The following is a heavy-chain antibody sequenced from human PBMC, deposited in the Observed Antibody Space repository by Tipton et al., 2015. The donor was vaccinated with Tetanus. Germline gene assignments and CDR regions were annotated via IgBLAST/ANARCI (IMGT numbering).Heavy chain of an antibody. CDR2: ISAYNGNT. D-gene: IGHD4-17*01. CDR3: ARIRILTETTVTTFAFDI. Sequence: VQLVQSGAEVKKPGASVKVSCKASGYTFTSYGISWVRQAPGQGLEWMGWISAYNGNTNYAQKLQGRVTMTTDTSTSTAYMELRSLRSDETAVYYCARIRILTETTVTTFAFDIWGQGTMVTVSS. J-gene: IGHJ3*02. V-gene: IGHV1-18*01. CDR1: GYTFTSYG.